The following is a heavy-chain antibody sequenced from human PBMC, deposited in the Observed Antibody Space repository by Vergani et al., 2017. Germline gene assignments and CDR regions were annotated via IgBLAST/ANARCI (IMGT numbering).Heavy chain of an antibody. CDR3: ARHVSGSYPYYYYYYMDV. V-gene: IGHV5-51*01. CDR2: IYPGDSDT. Sequence: EVQLVQSGAEVKKPGESLKISCKGSGYSFTSYWIGWVRQMPGKGLEWMGIIYPGDSDTRYSPSFQGQVTISADKSISTAYLQWSSLKAADTSMYYCARHVSGSYPYYYYYYMDVWGKGTTVTVSS. J-gene: IGHJ6*03. D-gene: IGHD1-26*01. CDR1: GYSFTSYW.